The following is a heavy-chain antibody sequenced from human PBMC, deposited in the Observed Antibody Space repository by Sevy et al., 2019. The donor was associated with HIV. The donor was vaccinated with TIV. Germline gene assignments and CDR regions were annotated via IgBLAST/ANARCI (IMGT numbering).Heavy chain of an antibody. CDR3: AKGGVVMTAIGEGDY. J-gene: IGHJ4*01. D-gene: IGHD2-21*02. CDR2: ISGSGGST. CDR1: GFTFSSYA. Sequence: GGSLRLSCAASGFTFSSYAMSWVRQAPGKGLEWVSAISGSGGSTYYADSVKGRFTISRDNSKNTLSLQMNSLRAEDTAVYYCAKGGVVMTAIGEGDYWGHGTLVTVSS. V-gene: IGHV3-23*01.